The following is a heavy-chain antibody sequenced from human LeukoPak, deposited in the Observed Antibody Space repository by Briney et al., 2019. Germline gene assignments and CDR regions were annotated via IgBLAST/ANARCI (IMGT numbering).Heavy chain of an antibody. J-gene: IGHJ4*02. CDR1: GGTFSSYA. CDR3: AREAVRQQPDLDY. Sequence: ASVKVSCKASGGTFSSYAISWVRQAPGQGLEWMGGIIPIFGTANYAQKFQGRVTITADESTSTAYMELSSLRSEDTAVYYCAREAVRQQPDLDYWGQGTLVTVSS. CDR2: IIPIFGTA. D-gene: IGHD6-13*01. V-gene: IGHV1-69*13.